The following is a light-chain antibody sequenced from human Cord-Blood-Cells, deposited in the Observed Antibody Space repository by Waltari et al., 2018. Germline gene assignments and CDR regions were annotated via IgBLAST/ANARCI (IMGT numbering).Light chain of an antibody. V-gene: IGLV3-19*01. CDR1: SLRSYY. CDR2: GKN. J-gene: IGLJ1*01. Sequence: SSELTQDPAVSVALGQTVRLTCQGVSLRSYYASWYQQKPGQAPVLVIYGKNNRPSGIPDRFSGSSSGNTASLTITGAQAEDEADYYCNSRDSSGNHYVFGTGTKVTVL. CDR3: NSRDSSGNHYV.